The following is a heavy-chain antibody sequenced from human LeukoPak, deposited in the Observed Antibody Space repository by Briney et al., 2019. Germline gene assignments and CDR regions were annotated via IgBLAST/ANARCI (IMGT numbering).Heavy chain of an antibody. D-gene: IGHD3-10*01. CDR2: INPNSGGT. CDR3: ARDQEYYYGSGKPYYYMDV. Sequence: ASVKVSCKASGYTFTGYYMHWVRQAPGQGLEWMGWINPNSGGTNYAQKFQGRVTMTRDTSISTAYMELSRLRSDDTAVYYCARDQEYYYGSGKPYYYMDVWGKGTTVTVSS. V-gene: IGHV1-2*02. CDR1: GYTFTGYY. J-gene: IGHJ6*03.